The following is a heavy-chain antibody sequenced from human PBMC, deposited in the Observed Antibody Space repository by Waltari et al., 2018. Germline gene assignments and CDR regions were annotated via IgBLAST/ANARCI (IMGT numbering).Heavy chain of an antibody. J-gene: IGHJ4*02. CDR3: ARDRRGYFDY. V-gene: IGHV3-21*01. CDR1: GFTFGGNS. CDR2: ISGDSRFI. D-gene: IGHD3-16*01. Sequence: EVQLVESGGGLVKPGGSLRLPCEASGFTFGGNSMNWVRQAPGKGLELVSSISGDSRFIYYADSVNGRFTISSDDAKNSLYLQMNSLRVEDTAVYYCARDRRGYFDYWGPGTLVSVSS.